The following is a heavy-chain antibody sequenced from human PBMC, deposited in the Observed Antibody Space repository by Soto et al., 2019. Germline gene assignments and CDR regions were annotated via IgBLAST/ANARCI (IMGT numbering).Heavy chain of an antibody. CDR3: ARERRYCSGGSCYAYYYYYMDV. J-gene: IGHJ6*03. CDR2: VSHTEGT. CDR1: SGSLNGDY. D-gene: IGHD2-15*01. V-gene: IGHV4-34*01. Sequence: SETLSLTCAVYSGSLNGDYWSWIRQPPGKGLEWIGEVSHTEGTSYSSSLKSRVTISVDTSKNQFSLKLSSVTAADTAVYYCARERRYCSGGSCYAYYYYYMDVWGKGTTVTVSS.